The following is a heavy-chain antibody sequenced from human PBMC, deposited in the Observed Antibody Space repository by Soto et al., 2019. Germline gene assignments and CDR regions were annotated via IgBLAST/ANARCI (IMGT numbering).Heavy chain of an antibody. J-gene: IGHJ4*02. CDR3: TTDPVTMIVVVPSSG. CDR2: ITNSGGHT. Sequence: PGGSLRLSCGASGFTFKNSAMTWVRQAPGQGLEYVSSITNSGGHTFYAKYVKGSFSISRDNSKNTLFLQMNSLRAEDTAVYYCTTDPVTMIVVVPSSGWGQGTLVTVS. D-gene: IGHD3-22*01. CDR1: GFTFKNSA. V-gene: IGHV3-23*01.